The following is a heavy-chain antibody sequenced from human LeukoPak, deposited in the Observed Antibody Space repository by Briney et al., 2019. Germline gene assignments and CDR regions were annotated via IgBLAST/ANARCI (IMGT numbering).Heavy chain of an antibody. CDR3: AKDMMGYSSSLFDY. CDR2: ISWNSGSI. J-gene: IGHJ4*02. D-gene: IGHD6-6*01. Sequence: SGGSLRLSCAASGFTFDDYAMHWVRQAPGKGLAWVSGISWNSGSIGYADSVKGRFTISRDNAKNSLYLQMNSLRAEDMALYYCAKDMMGYSSSLFDYWGQGTLVTVSS. CDR1: GFTFDDYA. V-gene: IGHV3-9*03.